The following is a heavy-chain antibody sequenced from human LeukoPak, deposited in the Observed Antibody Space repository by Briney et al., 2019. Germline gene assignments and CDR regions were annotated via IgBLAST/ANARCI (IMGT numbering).Heavy chain of an antibody. D-gene: IGHD3-9*01. CDR3: ASSDILTGYYDY. J-gene: IGHJ4*02. CDR2: IKQDGSEK. Sequence: GGSLRLSCAASGFTFSSYWMSWVRQAPGKGLEWVANIKQDGSEKYCVDSVKGRFTISRDNAKKTLDLQMNSLRFDDMSVYYCASSDILTGYYDYWGQGTLVTVSS. CDR1: GFTFSSYW. V-gene: IGHV3-7*01.